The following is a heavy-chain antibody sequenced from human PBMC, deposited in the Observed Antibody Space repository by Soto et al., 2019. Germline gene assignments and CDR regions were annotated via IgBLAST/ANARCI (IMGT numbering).Heavy chain of an antibody. CDR3: ARDWGLAAINWFDP. CDR2: IYTSGST. J-gene: IGHJ5*02. V-gene: IGHV4-4*07. Sequence: SETLSLTCTVSGGSISSYYWSWIRQPAGKGLEWIGRIYTSGSTNYNPSLKSRVTMSVDTSMNQFSLKLSSVTAADTAVYYCARDWGLAAINWFDPWGQGTLVTVS. D-gene: IGHD2-15*01. CDR1: GGSISSYY.